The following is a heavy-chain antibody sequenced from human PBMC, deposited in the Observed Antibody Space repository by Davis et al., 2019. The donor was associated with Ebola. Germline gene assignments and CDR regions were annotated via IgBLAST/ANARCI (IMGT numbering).Heavy chain of an antibody. J-gene: IGHJ4*02. V-gene: IGHV3-7*01. Sequence: PGGSLRLSCAASGFTFSNYWMSWVRQAPGKGLEWVANIKQDGSEKYYVDSVKGRFTISKDNAKNSLYLQMNSLRAEDTAVYYCAREGLKLKYYFDYWGQGTLVTVSS. CDR1: GFTFSNYW. CDR2: IKQDGSEK. CDR3: AREGLKLKYYFDY. D-gene: IGHD1-1*01.